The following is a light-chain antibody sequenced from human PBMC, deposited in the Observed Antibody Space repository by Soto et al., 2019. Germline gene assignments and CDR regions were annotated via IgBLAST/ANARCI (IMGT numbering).Light chain of an antibody. J-gene: IGLJ2*01. CDR3: SSYTDSSTQV. CDR1: SSDVGGYNY. Sequence: QSALTQPASVSGSPGQSITISCTGTSSDVGGYNYVSWYQQHPGKAPKLMIYDVSNRPSGVPNRFSGSKSGNTASLTVSGLQAEDEGDYYCSSYTDSSTQVFGGGTKVTVL. V-gene: IGLV2-14*03. CDR2: DVS.